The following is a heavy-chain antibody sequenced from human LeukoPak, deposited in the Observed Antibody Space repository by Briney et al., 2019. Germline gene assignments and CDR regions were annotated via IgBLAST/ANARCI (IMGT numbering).Heavy chain of an antibody. CDR2: IYYSGST. Sequence: PSETLSLTCTVSGGSISSGDYYWSWIRQPPGKGLEWIGYIYYSGSTYYNPSLKSRVTISVDTSKNQFSLKLSSVTAADTAVYYCARERVYPNWFDPWGQGTLVTVSS. CDR3: ARERVYPNWFDP. V-gene: IGHV4-30-4*08. D-gene: IGHD5/OR15-5a*01. J-gene: IGHJ5*02. CDR1: GGSISSGDYY.